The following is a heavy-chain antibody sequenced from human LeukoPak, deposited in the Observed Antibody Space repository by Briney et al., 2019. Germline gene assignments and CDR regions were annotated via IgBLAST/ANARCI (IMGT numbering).Heavy chain of an antibody. CDR3: AKTHMVWWLRNNYYYGMDV. J-gene: IGHJ6*02. CDR1: GFTFRDSA. D-gene: IGHD5-12*01. V-gene: IGHV3-30*18. CDR2: ISYDGSNK. Sequence: GGSLRLSCAASGFTFRDSAMSWVRQAPGKGLEWVAVISYDGSNKYYADSVKGRFTISRDNSKNTLYLQMNSLRAEDTAVYYCAKTHMVWWLRNNYYYGMDVWGQGTTVTVSS.